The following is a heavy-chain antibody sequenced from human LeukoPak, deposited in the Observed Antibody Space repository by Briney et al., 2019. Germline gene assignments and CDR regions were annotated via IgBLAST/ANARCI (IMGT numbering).Heavy chain of an antibody. J-gene: IGHJ4*02. V-gene: IGHV1-2*02. Sequence: ASVKVSCKASGYTFTGYYMHWVRQAPGQGLEWMGWINPNSGGTNYAQKFQGRVTMTRDTSISTAYMELSRLRSDDTAVYYCAREGSSIYSNYVAYWGQGTLVTVSS. D-gene: IGHD4-11*01. CDR2: INPNSGGT. CDR1: GYTFTGYY. CDR3: AREGSSIYSNYVAY.